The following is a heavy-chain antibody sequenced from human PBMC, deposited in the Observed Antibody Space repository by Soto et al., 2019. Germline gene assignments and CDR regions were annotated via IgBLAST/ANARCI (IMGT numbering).Heavy chain of an antibody. CDR2: MNPNSGNT. D-gene: IGHD1-7*01. CDR1: GYTFTSYD. CDR3: XRERTGPNYFDY. J-gene: IGHJ4*02. V-gene: IGHV1-8*01. Sequence: QVQLVQSGAEVKKPGASVKVSCKASGYTFTSYDINWVRQATGQGLEWMGWMNPNSGNTAYAQKVQGRVTMTRNTSISTXYMXLSSLXSEDTAVYYCXRERTGPNYFDYWGQGTLVTVSS.